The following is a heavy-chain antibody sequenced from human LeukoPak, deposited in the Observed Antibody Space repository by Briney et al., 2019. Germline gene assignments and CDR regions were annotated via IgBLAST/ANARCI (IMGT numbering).Heavy chain of an antibody. J-gene: IGHJ3*02. CDR3: ARSMTTVTPGAFDI. CDR2: IDWDDDK. Sequence: SGPALVKPTQTLTLTCTFSGFSLSTSGMCVSWIRQPPAKALEWLARIDWDDDKYYSTSLKTRLTISKDTSKNQVVLTMTNMDPVDTATYYCARSMTTVTPGAFDIWGQGTMVTVSS. V-gene: IGHV2-70*11. CDR1: GFSLSTSGMC. D-gene: IGHD4-17*01.